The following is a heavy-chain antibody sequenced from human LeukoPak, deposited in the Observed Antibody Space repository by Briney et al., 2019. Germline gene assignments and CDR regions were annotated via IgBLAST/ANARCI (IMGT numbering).Heavy chain of an antibody. CDR3: ARLSPRLAFDY. D-gene: IGHD3-22*01. V-gene: IGHV4-39*01. J-gene: IGHJ4*02. CDR1: GGSISSSSYY. Sequence: SETLSLTCTVSGGSISSSSYYWGWIRQPPGKGLEWIGSIYYSGSNYYNPSLKSRVTISVDTSKNQFSLKLSSVTAADTAVYYCARLSPRLAFDYWGQGTLVTVSS. CDR2: IYYSGSN.